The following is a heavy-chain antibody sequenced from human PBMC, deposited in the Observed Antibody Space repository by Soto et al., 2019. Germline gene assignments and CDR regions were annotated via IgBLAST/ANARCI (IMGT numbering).Heavy chain of an antibody. Sequence: NPSETLSLTCAVSGYSISSGYYWGWIRQPPGKGLEWIGSIYHSGSTYYNPSLKSRVTISVDTSKNQFSLKLSSVTAADTAVYYCARVRPPSVTTVIDYWGQGTLVTVSS. CDR1: GYSISSGYY. J-gene: IGHJ4*02. D-gene: IGHD4-17*01. V-gene: IGHV4-38-2*01. CDR3: ARVRPPSVTTVIDY. CDR2: IYHSGST.